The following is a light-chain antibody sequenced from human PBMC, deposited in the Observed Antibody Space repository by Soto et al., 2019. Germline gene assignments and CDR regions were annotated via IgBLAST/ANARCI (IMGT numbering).Light chain of an antibody. CDR1: SSDVGVYDF. CDR2: DVN. J-gene: IGLJ2*01. CDR3: SSYGGSNNLL. Sequence: QSALTQPASVSGSPGQSITISCAGTSSDVGVYDFVSWYQQHPGKAPKLLIYDVNNRPAGISNRFSGSKSGNTASLTVSGLQTDDEADYYCSSYGGSNNLLFGGGTKLTVL. V-gene: IGLV2-14*03.